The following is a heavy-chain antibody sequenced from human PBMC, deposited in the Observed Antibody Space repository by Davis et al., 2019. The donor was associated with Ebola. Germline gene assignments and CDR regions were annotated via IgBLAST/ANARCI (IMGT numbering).Heavy chain of an antibody. D-gene: IGHD4-11*01. CDR2: IKNDGSEK. Sequence: PGGSLRLSCAASGFSFSDYGMHWVRQAPGKGLEWVANIKNDGSEKYYADSVKGRFTISRDNTKNSLFLQMNSLRAEDTAVYYCVRLNSKDINSDYWGQGTLVTVSS. J-gene: IGHJ4*02. CDR3: VRLNSKDINSDY. V-gene: IGHV3-7*03. CDR1: GFSFSDYG.